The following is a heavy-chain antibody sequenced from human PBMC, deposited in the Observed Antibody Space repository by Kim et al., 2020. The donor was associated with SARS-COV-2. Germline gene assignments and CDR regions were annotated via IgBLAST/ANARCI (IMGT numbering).Heavy chain of an antibody. J-gene: IGHJ4*02. CDR2: IPIFGTA. V-gene: IGHV1-69*01. CDR3: AREED. Sequence: IPIFGTANYAQKSQGRVTMTADESTSTAYMELSSLRSEDTAVYYCAREEDWGQGTLVTVSS.